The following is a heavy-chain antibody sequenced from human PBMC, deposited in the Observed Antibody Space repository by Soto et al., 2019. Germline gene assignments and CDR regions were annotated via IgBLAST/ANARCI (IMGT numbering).Heavy chain of an antibody. CDR1: GFTFSSYG. CDR3: AKVIYPIYCTNGVCYTGYLGNGMDV. V-gene: IGHV3-30*18. J-gene: IGHJ6*02. D-gene: IGHD2-8*01. Sequence: GSLRLSCAASGFTFSSYGMHWVRQAPGKGLEWVAVISYDGSNKYYADSVKGRFTISRDNSKNTLYLQMNSLRAEDTAVYYCAKVIYPIYCTNGVCYTGYLGNGMDVWGQGTTVTVSS. CDR2: ISYDGSNK.